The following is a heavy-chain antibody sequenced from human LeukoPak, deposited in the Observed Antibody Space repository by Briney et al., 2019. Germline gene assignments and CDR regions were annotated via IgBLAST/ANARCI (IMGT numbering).Heavy chain of an antibody. CDR1: GGTFSSYA. CDR2: IIPIFGTA. Sequence: SVKVSCKAFGGTFSSYAISWVRQAPGQGLEWMGGIIPIFGTANYAQKFQGRVTITADESTSTAYMELSSLRSEDTAVYYCARQQSFLAQYGIAVAGDNWFDPWGQGTLVTVSS. V-gene: IGHV1-69*13. CDR3: ARQQSFLAQYGIAVAGDNWFDP. J-gene: IGHJ5*02. D-gene: IGHD6-19*01.